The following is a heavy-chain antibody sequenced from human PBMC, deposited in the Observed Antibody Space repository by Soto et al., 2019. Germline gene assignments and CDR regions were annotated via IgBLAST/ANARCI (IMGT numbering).Heavy chain of an antibody. CDR2: INSDGSST. CDR1: GFTFSSFW. D-gene: IGHD3-3*01. CDR3: ARIDFWSGMDV. V-gene: IGHV3-74*01. J-gene: IGHJ6*02. Sequence: EVQLVESGGGLVQPGGSLRVSCAASGFTFSSFWMYWVRQAPGKGLAWVSRINSDGSSTNYADSVRGRVTISRDNAKNTLYLQMNSLRAEDTAVYYCARIDFWSGMDVWGQGTTVTVSS.